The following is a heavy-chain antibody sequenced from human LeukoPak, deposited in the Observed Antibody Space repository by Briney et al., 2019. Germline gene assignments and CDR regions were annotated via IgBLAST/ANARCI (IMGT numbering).Heavy chain of an antibody. CDR2: INPNSGGT. CDR1: GYTFTGYY. D-gene: IGHD4-17*01. J-gene: IGHJ4*02. Sequence: GASVTVSCKASGYTFTGYYMHWVRQAPGQGLEWMGWINPNSGGTNYAQKFQGRVTMTRGTSISTAYMELSRLRSDDTAVFYCARGGYGDYSCVDYWGQGTLVTVSS. V-gene: IGHV1-2*02. CDR3: ARGGYGDYSCVDY.